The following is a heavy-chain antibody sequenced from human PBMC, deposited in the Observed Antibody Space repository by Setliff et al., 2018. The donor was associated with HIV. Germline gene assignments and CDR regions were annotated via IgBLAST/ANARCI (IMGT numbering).Heavy chain of an antibody. CDR3: ARGTYYYDSSGFRDAFDI. Sequence: PSETLSLTCTVSGGSISTYYWSWIRQPAGKGLEWIGRIYTSGSTNYNPSIKSRITMSVDTSKNQFSLKLSSVIAADTAVYYCARGTYYYDSSGFRDAFDIWGQGTMVTVSS. CDR2: IYTSGST. V-gene: IGHV4-4*07. D-gene: IGHD3-22*01. J-gene: IGHJ3*02. CDR1: GGSISTYY.